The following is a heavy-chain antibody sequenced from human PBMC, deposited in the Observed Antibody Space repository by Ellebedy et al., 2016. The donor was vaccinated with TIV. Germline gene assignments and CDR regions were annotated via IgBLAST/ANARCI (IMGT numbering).Heavy chain of an antibody. CDR1: GFTFSSYG. V-gene: IGHV3-30*03. CDR2: VSYDGSEK. D-gene: IGHD3-10*02. J-gene: IGHJ2*01. CDR3: ARASFYDVDLSGWYFDL. Sequence: GGSLRLSCAASGFTFSSYGMHWVRQAPGKGLEWVAVVSYDGSEKYYADSVKCRFTISRDKSKNTLDMQMNSLRGEDTAVYYCARASFYDVDLSGWYFDLWGRGTLITVSS.